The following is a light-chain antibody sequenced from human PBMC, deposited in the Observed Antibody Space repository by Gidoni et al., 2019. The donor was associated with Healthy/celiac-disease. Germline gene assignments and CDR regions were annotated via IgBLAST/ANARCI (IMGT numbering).Light chain of an antibody. CDR3: QQYNNWPPAT. Sequence: DIGMTPSPATLAVSPGERATLSCRASQSVSSNLAWYQQKPGQAPRLLIYGASTRATGIPARFSGSGSGTEFTLTISSLQSEDFAVYYCQQYNNWPPATFGGGTKVEIK. J-gene: IGKJ4*01. CDR1: QSVSSN. V-gene: IGKV3-15*01. CDR2: GAS.